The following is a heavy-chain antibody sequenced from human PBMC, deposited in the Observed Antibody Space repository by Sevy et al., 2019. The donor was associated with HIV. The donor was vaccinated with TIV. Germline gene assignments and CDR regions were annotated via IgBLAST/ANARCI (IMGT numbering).Heavy chain of an antibody. Sequence: SETLSLTCTVSGGSISSYYWSWIRQPAGKGLEWIGRIYTSGSTNYNPSLKSRVTMSVDTSKNQFSLKLSSVTAADTAVYYCARATERGYCSSTSCYSFDPWGQGTLVTVSS. CDR3: ARATERGYCSSTSCYSFDP. J-gene: IGHJ5*02. CDR1: GGSISSYY. D-gene: IGHD2-2*01. V-gene: IGHV4-4*07. CDR2: IYTSGST.